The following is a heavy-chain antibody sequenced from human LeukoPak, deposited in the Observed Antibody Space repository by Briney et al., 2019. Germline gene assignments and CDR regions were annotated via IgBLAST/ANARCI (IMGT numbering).Heavy chain of an antibody. CDR3: ARGLPVAGFDY. CDR2: IYTSGST. D-gene: IGHD6-19*01. CDR1: GGSISSGSYY. J-gene: IGHJ4*02. V-gene: IGHV4-61*02. Sequence: PSETLSLTCTVSGGSISSGSYYWSWIRQPAGKGLEWIGRIYTSGSTNYNPSLKSRVTISVDTSKNQFSLKLSSVTAADTAVYYCARGLPVAGFDYWGQGTLVTVSS.